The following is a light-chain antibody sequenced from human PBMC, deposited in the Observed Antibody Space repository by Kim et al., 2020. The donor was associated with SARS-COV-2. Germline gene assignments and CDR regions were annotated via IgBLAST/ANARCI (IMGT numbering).Light chain of an antibody. Sequence: QGQTARITCSGDALAKQYAYWYQQKPGQAPVLVLYKDSERPSGIPERFSGSSSGTTVTLTISGVQAEDEADYYCQSADSSGTGWVFGGGTQLTVL. J-gene: IGLJ3*02. CDR1: ALAKQY. CDR3: QSADSSGTGWV. V-gene: IGLV3-25*03. CDR2: KDS.